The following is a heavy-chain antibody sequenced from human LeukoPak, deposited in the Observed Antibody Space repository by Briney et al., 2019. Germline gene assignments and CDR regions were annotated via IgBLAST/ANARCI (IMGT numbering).Heavy chain of an antibody. D-gene: IGHD2-15*01. Sequence: ASVKVSCKASGYTFTDYDINWVRQATGQGLEWMGWMNPNRGNTGYAQKFQGRVTMTRNTSISTAYMELSSLRSEDTAVYFCATSDCSGGSCLTFDIWGQGTMVTVSS. V-gene: IGHV1-8*02. CDR1: GYTFTDYD. J-gene: IGHJ3*02. CDR2: MNPNRGNT. CDR3: ATSDCSGGSCLTFDI.